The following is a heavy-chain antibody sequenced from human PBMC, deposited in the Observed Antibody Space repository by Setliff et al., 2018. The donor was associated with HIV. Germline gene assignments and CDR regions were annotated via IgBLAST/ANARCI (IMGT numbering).Heavy chain of an antibody. J-gene: IGHJ4*02. V-gene: IGHV4-34*01. CDR2: VNHSGGT. D-gene: IGHD3-10*01. CDR3: ARGLGRGSGTYYNPPGY. CDR1: GGSFSTYY. Sequence: PSETLSLTCAVYGGSFSTYYWSWIRQSPGKRLEWLGEVNHSGGTNYNPSLKRRLIISSDASKNQFSLRLKSVTAADTAVYFCARGLGRGSGTYYNPPGYWGPGTLVTVSS.